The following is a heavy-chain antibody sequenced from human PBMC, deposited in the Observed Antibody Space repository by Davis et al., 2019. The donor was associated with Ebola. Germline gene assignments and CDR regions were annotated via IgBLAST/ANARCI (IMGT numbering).Heavy chain of an antibody. CDR2: LYYSGHT. CDR3: ANLYGDSFFDS. J-gene: IGHJ4*02. Sequence: SETLSLTCTVSGASITSYYWSWIRQPPGKGLEWIGYLYYSGHTNYNPSLGSRVTLSRDTSKNQFSLRLSSVTAADTAIYYCANLYGDSFFDSWGQGTLVTVSS. V-gene: IGHV4-59*01. CDR1: GASITSYY. D-gene: IGHD4-17*01.